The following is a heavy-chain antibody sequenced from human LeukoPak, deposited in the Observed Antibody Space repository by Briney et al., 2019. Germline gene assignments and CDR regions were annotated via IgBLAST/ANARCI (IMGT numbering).Heavy chain of an antibody. CDR1: GGTFSSYA. CDR2: IIPILGIA. D-gene: IGHD3-16*01. J-gene: IGHJ3*02. V-gene: IGHV1-69*04. CDR3: ARVAELGSTDAFDI. Sequence: ASVKVSCKASGGTFSSYAIGWVRQAPGQGLEWMGRIIPILGIANYAQKFQGRVTITADKSTRTAYMELSSLRSEDTAVYYCARVAELGSTDAFDIWGQGTMVTVSS.